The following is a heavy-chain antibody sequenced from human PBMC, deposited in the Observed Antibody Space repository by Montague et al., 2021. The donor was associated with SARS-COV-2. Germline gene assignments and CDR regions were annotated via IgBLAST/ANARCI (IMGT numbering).Heavy chain of an antibody. CDR2: LHHSGST. D-gene: IGHD2-8*01. Sequence: SETLSLTCSVSGYSITRVFWGWLRQPRGKGLEWIGHLHHSGSTNXIASLKSRLTMSPDTSKNQFSLQLSSVTAADTAVYYCARLYLGFNGKMYFFDAWGQGILVTVSS. V-gene: IGHV4-59*01. CDR1: GYSITRVF. J-gene: IGHJ4*02. CDR3: ARLYLGFNGKMYFFDA.